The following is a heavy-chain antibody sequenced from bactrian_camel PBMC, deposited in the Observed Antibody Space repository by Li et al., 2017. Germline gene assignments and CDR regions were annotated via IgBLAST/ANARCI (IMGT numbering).Heavy chain of an antibody. CDR3: AADLWGTSLDGGSCSGSGGYNT. CDR1: TYSGYH. J-gene: IGHJ6*01. D-gene: IGHD3*01. CDR2: IAKDGAT. Sequence: HVQLVESGGGSVQAGGSLRLSCARTYSGYHMAWFRQVPGKERKAVAAIAKDGATSYAAAVKGRFTISKDNAKNTLYLQMDNLRPEDTDMYHCAADLWGTSLDGGSCSGSGGYNTWGKGTQVTVS. V-gene: IGHV3S57*01.